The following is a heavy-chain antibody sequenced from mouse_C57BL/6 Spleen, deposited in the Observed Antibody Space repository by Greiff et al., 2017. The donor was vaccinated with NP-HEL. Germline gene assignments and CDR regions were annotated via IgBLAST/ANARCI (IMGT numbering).Heavy chain of an antibody. J-gene: IGHJ2*01. CDR1: GYTFTSYW. Sequence: VQLQQPGAELVKPGASVKLSCKASGYTFTSYWMHWVKLRPGQGLEWIGMIHPNSGSTNYNEKFKSKATLTVGKSSSTAYMQLSSLTSEDSAVYYCARSDYDFDYWGQGTTLTVSS. D-gene: IGHD2-4*01. V-gene: IGHV1-64*01. CDR2: IHPNSGST. CDR3: ARSDYDFDY.